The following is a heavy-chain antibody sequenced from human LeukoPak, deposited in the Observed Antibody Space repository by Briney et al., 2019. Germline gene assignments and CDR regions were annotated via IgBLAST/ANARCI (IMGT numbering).Heavy chain of an antibody. CDR2: IYYSGST. J-gene: IGHJ4*02. V-gene: IGHV4-39*01. CDR3: ARHGRYYDSSGYFDY. CDR1: GGSISSSDYY. D-gene: IGHD3-22*01. Sequence: SETLSLTCTVSGGSISSSDYYWGWIRQPPGKGLEWIGSIYYSGSTYYNPSLKSRVTISVDTSKNQFSLKLSSVTAADTAVYYCARHGRYYDSSGYFDYWGQGTLVTVSS.